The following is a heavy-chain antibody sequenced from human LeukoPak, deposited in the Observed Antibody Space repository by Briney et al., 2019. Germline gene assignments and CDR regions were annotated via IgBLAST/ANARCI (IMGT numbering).Heavy chain of an antibody. CDR3: ANSVAGKGLLPPFDY. CDR2: ISGSGGST. D-gene: IGHD3-22*01. CDR1: GLTFSKYS. Sequence: PGGSLRLSCAASGLTFSKYSMTWVRQAPGKGLEWVSAISGSGGSTYYADSVKGRFTISRDNSKNTLYLQMNSLRAEDTAVYYCANSVAGKGLLPPFDYWGQGTLVTVSS. J-gene: IGHJ4*02. V-gene: IGHV3-23*01.